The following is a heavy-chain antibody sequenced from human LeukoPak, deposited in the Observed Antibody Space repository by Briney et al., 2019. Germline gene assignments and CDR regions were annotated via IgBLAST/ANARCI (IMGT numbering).Heavy chain of an antibody. J-gene: IGHJ4*02. CDR3: ARDVVVVTLDY. D-gene: IGHD3-22*01. Sequence: ASVTVSCKASGYTFTIYYMHWVRQAPGQGREGMGWINPNSGGTNYAQKFQRRVTMTRDTSISTAYMELSRLRSDDTAVYYCARDVVVVTLDYWGQGTLVTVSS. CDR1: GYTFTIYY. V-gene: IGHV1-2*02. CDR2: INPNSGGT.